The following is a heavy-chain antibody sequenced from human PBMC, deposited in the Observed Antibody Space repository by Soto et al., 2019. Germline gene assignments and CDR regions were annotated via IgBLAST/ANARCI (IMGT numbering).Heavy chain of an antibody. CDR1: GGSISSGDYY. Sequence: PSETLSLTCTVSGGSISSGDYYWSWIRQPPGKGLEWIGYIYYTGSTYYNPSLKSRVTISVDTSKNQFSLKLSSVTAADTAVYYCARARARDSSGWYSSDYWGQGTLVTVSS. CDR2: IYYTGST. V-gene: IGHV4-30-4*01. D-gene: IGHD6-19*01. J-gene: IGHJ4*02. CDR3: ARARARDSSGWYSSDY.